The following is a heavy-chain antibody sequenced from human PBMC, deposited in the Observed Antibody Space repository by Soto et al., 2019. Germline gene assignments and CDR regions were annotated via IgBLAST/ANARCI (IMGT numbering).Heavy chain of an antibody. Sequence: EVQLLESGGGLVQPGGSLRLSCAASGFTFSSYAMNWVRQAPGKGLEWVSAISGSGGSTYYADSVKGRFTISRDNSKNTLYLQMNSLRAEDAAVYYCAKGAVVRGVYDLDYWGQGTLVTVSS. CDR2: ISGSGGST. D-gene: IGHD3-10*01. V-gene: IGHV3-23*01. J-gene: IGHJ4*02. CDR3: AKGAVVRGVYDLDY. CDR1: GFTFSSYA.